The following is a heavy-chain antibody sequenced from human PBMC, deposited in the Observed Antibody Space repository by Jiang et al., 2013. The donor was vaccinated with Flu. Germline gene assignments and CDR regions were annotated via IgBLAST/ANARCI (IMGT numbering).Heavy chain of an antibody. J-gene: IGHJ3*02. CDR3: ARSLDMRVVITPDAFNM. D-gene: IGHD2-21*01. Sequence: IRQSPGKGLEWIGSIYHSGMTYYNPSLKSRVTISVDTSKNHFSLNLSSVTAADTAVYYCARSLDMRVVITPDAFNMWGQGTMVTVSS. CDR2: IYHSGMT. V-gene: IGHV4-38-2*01.